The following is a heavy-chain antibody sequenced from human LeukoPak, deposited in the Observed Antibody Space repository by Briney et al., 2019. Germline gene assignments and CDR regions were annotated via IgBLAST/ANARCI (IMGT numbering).Heavy chain of an antibody. CDR1: GGSISTYF. D-gene: IGHD3-10*01. CDR3: ARSVLDTSGSYYNPQPFDY. V-gene: IGHV4-59*01. Sequence: SETLSLTCTVSGGSISTYFWSWIRQPPGKGLEWIGYVYYSGSTNYNPSLKSRVTMSVDTSKNQFSLKLTSVTAADTAVYYCARSVLDTSGSYYNPQPFDYWGQGTLVTVSS. J-gene: IGHJ4*02. CDR2: VYYSGST.